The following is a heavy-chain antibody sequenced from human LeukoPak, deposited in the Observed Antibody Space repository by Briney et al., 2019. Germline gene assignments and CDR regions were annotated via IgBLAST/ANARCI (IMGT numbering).Heavy chain of an antibody. D-gene: IGHD2-2*01. J-gene: IGHJ4*02. V-gene: IGHV1-2*02. CDR2: ISPNSGGT. CDR3: ASSYCSTTNCYDY. CDR1: GYTFTDYY. Sequence: GASVKVSCKASGYTFTDYYIYWVRQAPGQGLEWMGWISPNSGGTTYAQKFLGRVTMTRDPSISTAYMELNSLRSDDTAVYFCASSYCSTTNCYDYWGQGTLVTVSS.